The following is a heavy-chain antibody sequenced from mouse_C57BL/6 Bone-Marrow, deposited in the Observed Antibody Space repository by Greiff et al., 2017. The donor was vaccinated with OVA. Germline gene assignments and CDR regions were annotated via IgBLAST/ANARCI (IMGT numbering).Heavy chain of an antibody. D-gene: IGHD2-3*01. V-gene: IGHV1-19*01. J-gene: IGHJ2*01. CDR1: GYTFTDYY. CDR2: INPYNGGT. Sequence: EVQLQQSGPVLVKPGASVKMSCKASGYTFTDYYMNWVKQSHGKRLEWIGVINPYNGGTSYNQKFKGKATLTVDKSSSTAYMELNSLTSEDSAVYYCARWLPHFDYWGQGTTLTVSS. CDR3: ARWLPHFDY.